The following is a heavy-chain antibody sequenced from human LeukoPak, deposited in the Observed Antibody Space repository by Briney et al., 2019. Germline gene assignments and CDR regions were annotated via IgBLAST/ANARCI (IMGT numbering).Heavy chain of an antibody. CDR3: ASNYDFWSGNPTGAFDI. CDR2: IYYSGST. D-gene: IGHD3-3*01. J-gene: IGHJ3*02. Sequence: SETLSLTCTVSGGSISSYYWSWIRQPPGKGLEWIGYIYYSGSTNYNPSLKSRVTISVDTSKNQFSLKLSSVTAADTAVYYCASNYDFWSGNPTGAFDIWGQGTMVTVSS. CDR1: GGSISSYY. V-gene: IGHV4-59*08.